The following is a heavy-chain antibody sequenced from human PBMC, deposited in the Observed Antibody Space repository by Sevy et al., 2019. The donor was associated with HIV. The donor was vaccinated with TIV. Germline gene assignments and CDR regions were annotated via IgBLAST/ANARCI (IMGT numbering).Heavy chain of an antibody. V-gene: IGHV3-23*01. Sequence: GGSLRLSCAASGFTFSDAIMTWGRQAPGKGLEWVSSIRGNGVSTYYADSVKGRFTISRDNSKNTLYLQMNSLSAEDTAIYYCAKGSSATGYDPWGQGTLVTVSS. CDR2: IRGNGVST. CDR1: GFTFSDAI. D-gene: IGHD2-15*01. CDR3: AKGSSATGYDP. J-gene: IGHJ5*02.